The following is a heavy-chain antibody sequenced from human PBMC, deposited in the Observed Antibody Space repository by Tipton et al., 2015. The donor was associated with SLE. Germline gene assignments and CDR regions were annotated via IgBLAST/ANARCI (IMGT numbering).Heavy chain of an antibody. CDR3: ARHDCSGSSCRNWFDP. V-gene: IGHV4-59*08. Sequence: TLSLTCTVSGGSISSYYWSWIRQPPGKGLEWIGYIYYSGSTNYNPSLKSRVTISVDTSKNQFSLKVTSVTAADTALYYCARHDCSGSSCRNWFDPWGQGTLVTVSS. J-gene: IGHJ5*02. CDR2: IYYSGST. D-gene: IGHD2-15*01. CDR1: GGSISSYY.